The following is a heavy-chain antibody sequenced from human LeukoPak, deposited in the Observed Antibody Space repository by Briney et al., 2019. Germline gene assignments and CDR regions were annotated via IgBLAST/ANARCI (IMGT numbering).Heavy chain of an antibody. CDR3: ARSDSSGDFDY. V-gene: IGHV4-34*01. Sequence: SETLSLTCAVFGGSFSGYYWSWIRQPPGKGLEWIGEINHSGSTNYNPSLKSRVTISVDTSKNQFSLKLSSVTAADTAVYYCARSDSSGDFDYWGQGTLVTVSS. CDR1: GGSFSGYY. J-gene: IGHJ4*02. CDR2: INHSGST. D-gene: IGHD3-22*01.